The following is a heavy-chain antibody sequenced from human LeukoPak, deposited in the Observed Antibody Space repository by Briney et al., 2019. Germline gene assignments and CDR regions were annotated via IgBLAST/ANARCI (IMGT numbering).Heavy chain of an antibody. CDR1: GFTFSSYW. Sequence: GGSLRLSCAASGFTFSSYWMSWVRQAPGKGLEWVANIKQDGSEKCYVDSVKGRFTISRDNAKNSLYLQMNSLRAEDTAVYYCASARMGWLREYYFDYWGQGTLVTVSS. V-gene: IGHV3-7*01. J-gene: IGHJ4*02. D-gene: IGHD5-12*01. CDR3: ASARMGWLREYYFDY. CDR2: IKQDGSEK.